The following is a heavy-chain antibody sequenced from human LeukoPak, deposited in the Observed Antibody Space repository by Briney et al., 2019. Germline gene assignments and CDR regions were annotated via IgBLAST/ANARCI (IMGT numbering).Heavy chain of an antibody. CDR3: ARIDDASYCSGGSCYGR. Sequence: GESLKISCKGSEYSFTNYWIAWVRQMPGKGLEWMGIIYPGDSDTRYSPSFQGQVTISADKSISTAYLQWSSLKASDTAMYYCARIDDASYCSGGSCYGRWGQGTLVTVSS. CDR2: IYPGDSDT. CDR1: EYSFTNYW. D-gene: IGHD2-15*01. J-gene: IGHJ4*02. V-gene: IGHV5-51*01.